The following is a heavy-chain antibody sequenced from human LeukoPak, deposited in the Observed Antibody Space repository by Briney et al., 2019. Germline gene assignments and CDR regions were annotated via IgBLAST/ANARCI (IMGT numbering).Heavy chain of an antibody. CDR3: ARVRGSSGSYEYYHYMDV. CDR2: IFNNGST. Sequence: SETLSLTCTVSGGSISSSKYYWGWIRQPPGKGLEWIGTIFNNGSTHYNPSLKSRVTISVDTSKNQFSLKLSSVTAADTAVYYCARVRGSSGSYEYYHYMDVWGKGTTVTISS. J-gene: IGHJ6*03. V-gene: IGHV4-39*07. CDR1: GGSISSSKYY. D-gene: IGHD1-26*01.